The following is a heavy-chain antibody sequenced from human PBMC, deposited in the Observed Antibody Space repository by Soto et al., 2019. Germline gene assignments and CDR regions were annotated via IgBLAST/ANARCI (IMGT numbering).Heavy chain of an antibody. CDR2: MYYGGST. CDR3: PRAMDTVHDDFDL. Sequence: QVQLQESGSGLVKSSQTLSLTCAVSGGSVSSGGYSWSWIRQPPGKGLEWIGYMYYGGSTYYNPSRKRRAPISADRPKNQFSLKLSSVTAADTSGDYGPRAMDTVHDDFDLWGQGTMINVSS. D-gene: IGHD5-18*01. J-gene: IGHJ3*01. CDR1: GGSVSSGGYS. V-gene: IGHV4-30-2*01.